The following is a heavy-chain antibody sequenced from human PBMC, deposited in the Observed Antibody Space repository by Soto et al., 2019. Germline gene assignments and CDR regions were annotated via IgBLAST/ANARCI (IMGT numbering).Heavy chain of an antibody. CDR3: ARAAYYYDSSGYYPIPSSFDY. CDR2: INPNSGGT. CDR1: GYTFTTTY. J-gene: IGHJ4*02. D-gene: IGHD3-22*01. V-gene: IGHV1-2*04. Sequence: ASVKVSCKASGYTFTTTYITWVRQAPGQGLEWMGWINPNSGGTNYAQKFQGWVTMTRDTSISTAYMELSRLRSDDTAVYYCARAAYYYDSSGYYPIPSSFDYWGQGTLVTVSS.